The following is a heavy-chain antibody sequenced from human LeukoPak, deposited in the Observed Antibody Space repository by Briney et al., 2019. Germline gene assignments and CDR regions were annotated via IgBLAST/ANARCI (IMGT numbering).Heavy chain of an antibody. J-gene: IGHJ5*02. D-gene: IGHD3-3*01. V-gene: IGHV3-23*01. CDR3: AKGGYDFWSAYQIDL. Sequence: GGSLRLSCAASGFTFNNYAMTWVRQAPGKGLEWVSAISGSDGSTYYSDSVTGRFTISRDNSKNTLYLQMTSLRTDDTAVYYCAKGGYDFWSAYQIDLWGQGTLVTVSS. CDR1: GFTFNNYA. CDR2: ISGSDGST.